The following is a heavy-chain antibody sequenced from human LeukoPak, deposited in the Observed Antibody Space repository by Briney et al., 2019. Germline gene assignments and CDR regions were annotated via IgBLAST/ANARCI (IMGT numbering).Heavy chain of an antibody. V-gene: IGHV3-11*01. Sequence: GGSLRLSCAASGFTFSDYYMSWIRQAPGKGLEWVSYISSSGSTIYYADSVKGRCTISRHNAKNSLYLQMNSLRAEDTAVYYCARDPGYSSSFYNWFDPWGQGTLVTVSS. J-gene: IGHJ5*02. CDR2: ISSSGSTI. CDR1: GFTFSDYY. D-gene: IGHD6-13*01. CDR3: ARDPGYSSSFYNWFDP.